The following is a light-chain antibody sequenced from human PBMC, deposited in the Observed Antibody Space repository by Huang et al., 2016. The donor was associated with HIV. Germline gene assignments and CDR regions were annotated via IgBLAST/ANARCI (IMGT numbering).Light chain of an antibody. CDR1: QGIGRY. CDR3: QQLKTYPIT. J-gene: IGKJ3*01. V-gene: IGKV1-9*01. CDR2: AAS. Sequence: IQLTQSPSSLSASVGDRVTITCRASQGIGRYFVWSQQKPGKAPKLLIYAASTLQSGVPSRFSGSGSGTDFTLTISSLQPEDFATYYCQQLKTYPITFGPGTQVDIK.